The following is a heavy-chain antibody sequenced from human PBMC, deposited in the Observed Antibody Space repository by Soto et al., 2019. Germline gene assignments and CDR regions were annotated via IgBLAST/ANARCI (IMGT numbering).Heavy chain of an antibody. CDR1: GFAVSSKY. J-gene: IGHJ4*02. D-gene: IGHD6-19*01. V-gene: IGHV3-53*01. CDR2: IYGGGTT. Sequence: EVQLVESGGGLIQPGGSLRLSCAASGFAVSSKYMTWVRQAPGKGLEWVSVIYGGGTTYYADSVKGRFTISRDTSKNTLYRQMNSLRAEAKAVYYCVQTTGWPGFDFWGQGTLVTVSS. CDR3: VQTTGWPGFDF.